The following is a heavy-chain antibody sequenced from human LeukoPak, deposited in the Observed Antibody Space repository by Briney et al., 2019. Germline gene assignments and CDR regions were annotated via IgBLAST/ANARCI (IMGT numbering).Heavy chain of an antibody. Sequence: GRSLRLSCAASGFTFSSYAMHWVRQAPGKGLEWVAVISYDGSNKYYADSVKGRFTISRDNSKNTLYLQMNSLRAEDTAVYYCARASTPNSSGWYCGDYWGQGTLVTVSS. V-gene: IGHV3-30-3*01. CDR1: GFTFSSYA. CDR3: ARASTPNSSGWYCGDY. CDR2: ISYDGSNK. J-gene: IGHJ4*02. D-gene: IGHD6-19*01.